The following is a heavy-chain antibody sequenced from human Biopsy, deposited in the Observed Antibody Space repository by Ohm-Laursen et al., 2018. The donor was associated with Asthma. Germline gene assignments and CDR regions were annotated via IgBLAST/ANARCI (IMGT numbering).Heavy chain of an antibody. CDR2: IYYTGRD. J-gene: IGHJ6*02. CDR3: ARGPNYHGSGRAPIGMDV. CDR1: GGSVSTGSYY. D-gene: IGHD3-10*01. V-gene: IGHV4-61*01. Sequence: SETLPLTCTVSGGSVSTGSYYWSWIRQPPGKGLEWLGYIYYTGRDNYNPSLKSRVTISVDTSKNQFSLRLNSVTAADTAVYYCARGPNYHGSGRAPIGMDVWGQGTTVTVSS.